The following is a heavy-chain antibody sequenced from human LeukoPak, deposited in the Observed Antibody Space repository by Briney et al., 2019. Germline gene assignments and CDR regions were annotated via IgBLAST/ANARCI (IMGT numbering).Heavy chain of an antibody. CDR2: ISGSGGST. D-gene: IGHD3-10*01. CDR1: GFTFSSYA. V-gene: IGHV3-23*01. Sequence: GGSLRLSCAASGFTFSSYAMSWVRQAPGEGLEWVSAISGSGGSTYYADSVKGRFTISRDNSKNTLYLQMNSLRAEDTAVYYCAKSPVYYGFSFDYWGQGTLVTVSS. CDR3: AKSPVYYGFSFDY. J-gene: IGHJ4*02.